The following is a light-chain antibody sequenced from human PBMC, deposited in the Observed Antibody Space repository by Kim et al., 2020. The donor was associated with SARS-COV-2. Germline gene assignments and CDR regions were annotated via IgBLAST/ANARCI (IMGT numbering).Light chain of an antibody. CDR3: QAWDSRSYVV. CDR1: KLGDKY. V-gene: IGLV3-1*01. Sequence: SYELTQPPSVSVSPGQTASITCSGDKLGDKYAYWYQQKPGQSPVVVIYQDNKRPSGIHERFSGSNSGNTATLTISGTQAMDEADYYCQAWDSRSYVVFGGGTRLTVL. CDR2: QDN. J-gene: IGLJ2*01.